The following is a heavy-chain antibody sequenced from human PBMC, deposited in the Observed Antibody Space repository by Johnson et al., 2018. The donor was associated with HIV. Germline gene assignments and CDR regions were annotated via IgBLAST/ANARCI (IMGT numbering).Heavy chain of an antibody. J-gene: IGHJ3*02. CDR1: GFTLSSYA. Sequence: QVQLVESGGGVVQPGRSLRLSCAASGFTLSSYAMHWVRQAPGKGLEWVAVISYDGSNKYYADSVKGRFTISRDNSKNTLYLQMNSLRAEDTAVYYCARDQANPAMVNSEAFDIWGQGTMVTVSS. D-gene: IGHD5-18*01. CDR2: ISYDGSNK. CDR3: ARDQANPAMVNSEAFDI. V-gene: IGHV3-30-3*01.